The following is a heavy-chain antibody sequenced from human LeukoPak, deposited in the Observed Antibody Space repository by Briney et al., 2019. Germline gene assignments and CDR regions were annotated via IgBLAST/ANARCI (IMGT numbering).Heavy chain of an antibody. CDR2: INAGNGNT. CDR1: GYTFTSYA. Sequence: WASVKVSCKASGYTFTSYAMHWVRQAPGQRLEWMGWINAGNGNTKYSQKFQGRVTITRDTSASTAYMELSSLRSEDTAVYYCARKVVPAAIGWSDPWGQGTLVTVSS. V-gene: IGHV1-3*01. D-gene: IGHD2-2*02. J-gene: IGHJ5*02. CDR3: ARKVVPAAIGWSDP.